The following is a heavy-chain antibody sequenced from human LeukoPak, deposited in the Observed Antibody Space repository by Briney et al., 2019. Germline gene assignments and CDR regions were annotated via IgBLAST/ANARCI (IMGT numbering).Heavy chain of an antibody. V-gene: IGHV4-59*01. CDR1: GGSISSYY. Sequence: SETLSLTCTVSGGSISSYYWSWIRQPPGKGLEWIGYIHYSGSTNNNPSLKSRVTISVDTSKNQFSLKLTSVTAADTAVYYCARNYDFWSGYLDYWGQGTLVTVSS. J-gene: IGHJ4*02. CDR2: IHYSGST. D-gene: IGHD3-3*01. CDR3: ARNYDFWSGYLDY.